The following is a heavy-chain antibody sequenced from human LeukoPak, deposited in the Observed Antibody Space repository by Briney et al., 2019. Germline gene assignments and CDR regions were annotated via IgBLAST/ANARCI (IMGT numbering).Heavy chain of an antibody. V-gene: IGHV3-7*01. D-gene: IGHD5-12*01. CDR2: INQGGSVK. J-gene: IGHJ4*02. CDR3: ARVGYSGWNLEY. CDR1: GFAFGSYW. Sequence: GGSLRLSCAASGFAFGSYWMSWVRQAPGKGLEWVANINQGGSVKYYVDPVKGRFTISRDDAKNSLYVQMNSLRDEDTAVYYCARVGYSGWNLEYWGQGTLVTVSS.